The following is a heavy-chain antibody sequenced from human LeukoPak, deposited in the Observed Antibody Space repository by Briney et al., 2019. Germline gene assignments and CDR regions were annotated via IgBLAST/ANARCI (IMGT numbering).Heavy chain of an antibody. CDR1: GYTFTSYG. D-gene: IGHD1-1*01. V-gene: IGHV1-18*01. CDR2: ISAYNGNT. CDR3: ARGIRSRRQLERPLGEYYFDY. J-gene: IGHJ4*02. Sequence: GASVKVSCKASGYTFTSYGISWVRQAPGQGLEWMGWISAYNGNTNYAQKLQGRVTMTTDTSTSTAYMELRSLRSDDTAVYYCARGIRSRRQLERPLGEYYFDYWGQGTLVTVSS.